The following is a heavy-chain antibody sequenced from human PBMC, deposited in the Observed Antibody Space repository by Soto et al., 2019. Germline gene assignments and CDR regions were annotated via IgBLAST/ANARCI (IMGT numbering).Heavy chain of an antibody. D-gene: IGHD1-26*01. V-gene: IGHV1-18*01. CDR2: ISAYNGNT. J-gene: IGHJ6*02. CDR1: GYTFINYG. Sequence: QVQLVQSGAEVKKPGASVKVSCKASGYTFINYGISWVRQAPGQGLEWMGWISAYNGNTNYAQQPQGRVTMTTDTSTRTAYMSRRSVRSYDTAVGDCAREYSPVGPREDDYYGMDVFGQGTTGIFSS. CDR3: AREYSPVGPREDDYYGMDV.